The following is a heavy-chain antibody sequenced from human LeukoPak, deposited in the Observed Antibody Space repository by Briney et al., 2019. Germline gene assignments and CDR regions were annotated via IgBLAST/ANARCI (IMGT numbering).Heavy chain of an antibody. Sequence: PSETLSLTCAVYGVSFSGYYWSWIRQPPGKGLEWIGEINHSGSTNYNPSLKSRVTISVDTSKNQFSLKLSSVTAADTAVYYCARGILTVDVWGKGTTVTVSS. CDR2: INHSGST. CDR3: ARGILTVDV. D-gene: IGHD3-9*01. J-gene: IGHJ6*04. CDR1: GVSFSGYY. V-gene: IGHV4-34*01.